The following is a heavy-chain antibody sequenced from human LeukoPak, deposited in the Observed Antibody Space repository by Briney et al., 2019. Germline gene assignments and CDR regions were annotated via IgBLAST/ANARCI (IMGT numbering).Heavy chain of an antibody. Sequence: ASVKVSCKASGYTFSSYGISWVRQTPGQGLEWMGWISAYNGNTNYAQKFRGRVTMTTDTSTSTAYMELRSLRSDDTAVYYCASLKTDGYFDYWGQGTLVTVSS. CDR1: GYTFSSYG. D-gene: IGHD5-24*01. CDR2: ISAYNGNT. J-gene: IGHJ4*02. CDR3: ASLKTDGYFDY. V-gene: IGHV1-18*01.